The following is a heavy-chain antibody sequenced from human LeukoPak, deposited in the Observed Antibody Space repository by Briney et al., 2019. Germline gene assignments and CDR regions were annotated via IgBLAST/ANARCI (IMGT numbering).Heavy chain of an antibody. CDR1: GYTFTGYY. V-gene: IGHV1-2*02. Sequence: GASVKVSCKASGYTFTGYYMHWVRQAPGQGLEWMGWINPNSGGTNYAQKFQGRVTMTRDTSISTAYMELSRLRSDDTAVYYCARVYRTIRGYSYVVDYWGQGTLVTVSS. CDR3: ARVYRTIRGYSYVVDY. J-gene: IGHJ4*02. CDR2: INPNSGGT. D-gene: IGHD5-18*01.